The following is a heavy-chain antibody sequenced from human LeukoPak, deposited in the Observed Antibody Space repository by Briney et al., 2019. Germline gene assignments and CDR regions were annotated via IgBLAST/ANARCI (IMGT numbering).Heavy chain of an antibody. CDR2: IYYSGST. CDR1: GGSISSYY. D-gene: IGHD5-24*01. J-gene: IGHJ4*02. CDR3: ASAGDGYNLY. Sequence: SETLSLTCTASGGSISSYYWGWIRQPPGKGLEWIGYIYYSGSTNYNPSLKSRVTISVDTSKNQFSLKLSSVTAADTAVYYCASAGDGYNLYWGQGTLVTVSS. V-gene: IGHV4-59*12.